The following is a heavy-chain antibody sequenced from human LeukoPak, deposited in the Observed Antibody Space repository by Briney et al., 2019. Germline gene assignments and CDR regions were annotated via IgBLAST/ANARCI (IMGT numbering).Heavy chain of an antibody. J-gene: IGHJ4*02. CDR1: GFTFSSHA. CDR2: ISGNGAYT. CDR3: AADSSNSYYYFFDY. V-gene: IGHV3-23*01. D-gene: IGHD3-22*01. Sequence: GGSLRLSCAASGFTFSSHAMTWVRQAPGKGLEWVSTISGNGAYTYYADSVKGRFTISRDNSKNTLFVQMNSLRAEDTAIYYCAADSSNSYYYFFDYWGQGTLVTVSS.